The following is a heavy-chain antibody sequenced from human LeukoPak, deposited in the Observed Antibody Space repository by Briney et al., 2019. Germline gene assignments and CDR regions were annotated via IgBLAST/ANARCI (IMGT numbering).Heavy chain of an antibody. CDR3: AGGFGDGYNYSSDY. CDR1: GGSFSGYY. CDR2: NTHSGST. V-gene: IGHV4-34*01. J-gene: IGHJ4*02. Sequence: SETLSLTCAVYGGSFSGYYWSWIRQPPGKGLEWIGENTHSGSTDYNPPLKSRVTVSVDTSKNQFSLKLSSVTAADTAVYYCAGGFGDGYNYSSDYWGQGTLITVSA. D-gene: IGHD5-24*01.